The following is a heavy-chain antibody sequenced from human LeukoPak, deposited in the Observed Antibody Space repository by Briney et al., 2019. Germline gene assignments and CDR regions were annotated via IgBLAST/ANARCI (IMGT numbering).Heavy chain of an antibody. V-gene: IGHV3-13*01. CDR2: IGTAGDI. Sequence: GGSLRLACAASGFTFSSYDMHWDRHATGKGMEWVAGIGTAGDIYYSGSVKGRFTIPRENAKSSLYLQMKSLRAGDTAVYYCARDRGRYYMDVWGKGTTVTISS. J-gene: IGHJ6*03. CDR3: ARDRGRYYMDV. CDR1: GFTFSSYD. D-gene: IGHD6-25*01.